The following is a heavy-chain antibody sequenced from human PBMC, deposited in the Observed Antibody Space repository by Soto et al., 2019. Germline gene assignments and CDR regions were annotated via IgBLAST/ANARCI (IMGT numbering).Heavy chain of an antibody. J-gene: IGHJ6*02. V-gene: IGHV4-31*11. CDR2: IYYSGST. D-gene: IGHD2-2*01. CDR1: GGSVSSGPYY. Sequence: SLSGAVSGGSVSSGPYYGSWIRQPPGRGLEWIGYIYYSGSTYYNPSLKSRVSISVDTSKNQFSLKLSSVTATDTAVYYCARTHCSSASCYGFYYYGMDVWGQGATVTVSS. CDR3: ARTHCSSASCYGFYYYGMDV.